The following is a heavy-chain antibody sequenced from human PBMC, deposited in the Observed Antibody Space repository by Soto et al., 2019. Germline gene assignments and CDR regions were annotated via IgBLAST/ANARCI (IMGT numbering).Heavy chain of an antibody. Sequence: SETLSLTCAVYGGSFSGYYCSWIRQPPWKGLEWIGEINHSGSTNYNPSLKSRVTISVDTSKNQFSLKVSSVTSADTAVYYCARDDYDSSGPDYWGQRTLVTVCS. CDR2: INHSGST. CDR1: GGSFSGYY. V-gene: IGHV4-34*01. J-gene: IGHJ4*02. CDR3: ARDDYDSSGPDY. D-gene: IGHD3-22*01.